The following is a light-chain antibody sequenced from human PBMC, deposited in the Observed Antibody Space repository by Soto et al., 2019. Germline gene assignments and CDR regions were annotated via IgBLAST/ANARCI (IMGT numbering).Light chain of an antibody. J-gene: IGKJ1*01. Sequence: DIQMTQSPGTLSGSVGDRVTITCRASQTISSWLAWYQQKQGKAPKLLIYTASTLKSGVPSRFSGSGSGTEFTLTISSLQPDDFATYYCQHYNSYSEAFGQGTKVDIK. V-gene: IGKV1-5*03. CDR1: QTISSW. CDR2: TAS. CDR3: QHYNSYSEA.